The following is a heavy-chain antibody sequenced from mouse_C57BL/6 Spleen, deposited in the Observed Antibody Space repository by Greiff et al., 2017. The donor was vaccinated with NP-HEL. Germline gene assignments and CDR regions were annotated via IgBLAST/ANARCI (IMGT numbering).Heavy chain of an antibody. Sequence: EVQLVESGGGLVQPGGSLSLSCAASGFTFTDYYMSWVRQPPGKALEWLGFIRNKANGYTTEYSASVKGRFTISRDNSQSILYLQINALRADDRATYYCARLTYDYDEYFDVWGTGTTVTVSS. CDR1: GFTFTDYY. V-gene: IGHV7-3*01. CDR3: ARLTYDYDEYFDV. J-gene: IGHJ1*03. CDR2: IRNKANGYTT. D-gene: IGHD2-4*01.